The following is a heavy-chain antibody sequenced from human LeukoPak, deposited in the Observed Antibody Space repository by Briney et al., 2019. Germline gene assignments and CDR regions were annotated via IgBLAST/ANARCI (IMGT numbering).Heavy chain of an antibody. CDR2: IKGINAGGTT. CDR3: VTPPN. V-gene: IGHV3-15*01. CDR1: GFDFSDAR. J-gene: IGHJ4*02. Sequence: PGGALRLSCAASGFDFSDARMTWVRQAPGKGPEYIARIKGINAGGTTDYAAPVKGRFTISRDDSKNTLYLDMNSLEVEDTAVYYCVTPPNWGQGTLVTVSS.